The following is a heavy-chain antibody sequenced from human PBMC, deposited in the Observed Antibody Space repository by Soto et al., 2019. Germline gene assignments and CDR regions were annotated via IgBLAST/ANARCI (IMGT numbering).Heavy chain of an antibody. CDR1: GFTFSSYW. CDR2: IKQDGSEK. V-gene: IGHV3-7*03. CDR3: AKAQPAYISSGWYPVDTFDY. J-gene: IGHJ4*02. Sequence: GGSLRLSCAASGFTFSSYWMSWVRQAPGKGLEWVANIKQDGSEKYYVDSVKGRFTISRDNSKNTLYLQMNSLRAEDTAVYYCAKAQPAYISSGWYPVDTFDYWGQGTLVTVSS. D-gene: IGHD6-19*01.